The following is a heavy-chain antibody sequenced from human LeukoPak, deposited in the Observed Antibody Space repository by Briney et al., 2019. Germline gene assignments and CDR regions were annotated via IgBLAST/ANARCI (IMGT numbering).Heavy chain of an antibody. CDR1: GGSISSYY. J-gene: IGHJ4*02. CDR3: ARVAPHYYDSSGYALDY. Sequence: PSETLSLTCTVSGGSISSYYWSWIRQPAGKGLEWIGRIYTSGSTNYNPSLKSRVTMSVDTSKNQFSLKLSSVTAADTAVYYCARVAPHYYDSSGYALDYWGQGTLVTVSS. V-gene: IGHV4-4*07. D-gene: IGHD3-22*01. CDR2: IYTSGST.